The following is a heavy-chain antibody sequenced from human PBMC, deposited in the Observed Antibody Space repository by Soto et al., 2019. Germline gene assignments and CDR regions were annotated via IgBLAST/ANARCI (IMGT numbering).Heavy chain of an antibody. V-gene: IGHV3-49*03. CDR1: GFTFGDYA. CDR3: TRDRALRFLEWLSNYYYYYGMDV. D-gene: IGHD3-3*01. CDR2: IRSKAYGGTT. J-gene: IGHJ6*02. Sequence: GGSLRLSCTASGFTFGDYAMSWFRQAPGKGLEWVGFIRSKAYGGTTEYAASVKGRFTISRDDSKSIAYLQMNSLKTEDTAVYYCTRDRALRFLEWLSNYYYYYGMDVWGQGTTVTVSS.